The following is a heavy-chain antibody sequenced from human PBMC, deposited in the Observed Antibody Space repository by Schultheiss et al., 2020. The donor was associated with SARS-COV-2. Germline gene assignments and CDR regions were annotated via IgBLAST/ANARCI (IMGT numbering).Heavy chain of an antibody. CDR3: AREGSCSTTTQGTECYYYYMDV. D-gene: IGHD2-2*01. CDR1: GGTFSSYA. J-gene: IGHJ6*03. V-gene: IGHV1-69*06. Sequence: SVKVSCKASGGTFSSYAISWVRQAPGQGLEWVGGIIPIFGTANYAQKFQGRVTITADKSTSTAYMELRSLRSDDTAVYYCAREGSCSTTTQGTECYYYYMDVWGKGTTVTVSS. CDR2: IIPIFGTA.